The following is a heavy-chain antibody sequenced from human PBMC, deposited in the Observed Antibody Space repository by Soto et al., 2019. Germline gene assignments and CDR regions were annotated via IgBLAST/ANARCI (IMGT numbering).Heavy chain of an antibody. D-gene: IGHD2-15*01. CDR1: GGSFSGYY. Sequence: TSETLSLTCAVYGGSFSGYYWSWIRQPPGKGLERIGEINHSGSTNYNPSLKSRVTISVDTSKNQFSLKLSSVTAADTAVYYCARGSNGYCSGGSCYPTRYYYYYMDVWGKGTTVTVSS. J-gene: IGHJ6*03. V-gene: IGHV4-34*01. CDR3: ARGSNGYCSGGSCYPTRYYYYYMDV. CDR2: INHSGST.